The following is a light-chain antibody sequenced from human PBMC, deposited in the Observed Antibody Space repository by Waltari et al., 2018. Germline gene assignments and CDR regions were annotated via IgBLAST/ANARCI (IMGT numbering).Light chain of an antibody. V-gene: IGLV2-14*03. Sequence: QSALTQPASVSGSPGQPITISCSGTSSDVGGYNSVSWYQQHPGKAPKLMIYDVNKRPSGVSNRFSCSKAGNTASLAISGLQAEDGADYYCGSYTTSNTYVFGTGTKVTVL. CDR3: GSYTTSNTYV. CDR2: DVN. J-gene: IGLJ1*01. CDR1: SSDVGGYNS.